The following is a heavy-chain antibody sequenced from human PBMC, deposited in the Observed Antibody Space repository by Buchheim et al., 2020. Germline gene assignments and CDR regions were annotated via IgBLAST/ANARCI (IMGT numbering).Heavy chain of an antibody. CDR1: HVSSDSYS. D-gene: IGHD4-17*01. Sequence: QVLLQESGPRLVQPSETLSLTCTFSHVSSDSYSWGWIRQSPGKGLEWIGYVSYNGDTKYNPSLRSRVTLSADTSKKQLSLKMTAVNAADTAVYYCAKDPYGDFWGQGSLGTVSS. CDR2: VSYNGDT. CDR3: AKDPYGDF. V-gene: IGHV4-59*01. J-gene: IGHJ4*02.